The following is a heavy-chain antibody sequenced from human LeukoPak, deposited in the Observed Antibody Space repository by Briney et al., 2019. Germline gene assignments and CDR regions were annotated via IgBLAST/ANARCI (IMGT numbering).Heavy chain of an antibody. D-gene: IGHD2-2*01. CDR2: ISAYNGNT. CDR1: GYTFTSYG. Sequence: ASVKVSFKASGYTFTSYGISWVRQAPGQGLEWMGWISAYNGNTNYAQKLQGRVTMTTDTSTSTAYMELRSLRSDDTAVYYCARAYCSSTSCYRGYYFDYWGQGTLVTVSS. V-gene: IGHV1-18*01. CDR3: ARAYCSSTSCYRGYYFDY. J-gene: IGHJ4*02.